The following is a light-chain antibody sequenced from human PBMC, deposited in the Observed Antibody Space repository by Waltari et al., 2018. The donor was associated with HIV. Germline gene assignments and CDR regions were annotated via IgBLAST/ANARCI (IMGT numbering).Light chain of an antibody. V-gene: IGLV1-44*01. J-gene: IGLJ2*01. CDR2: RNR. CDR3: AAWEASLHVV. Sequence: QSVLTQPPSASGTLGQGVTISCFGSSSNIGTNTVNWYQHLPGAAPKLNIFRNREGPAGVPYRCSVSQSGTSAFLTITGLLPGDEATYYCAAWEASLHVVFGGGTQLTGL. CDR1: SSNIGTNT.